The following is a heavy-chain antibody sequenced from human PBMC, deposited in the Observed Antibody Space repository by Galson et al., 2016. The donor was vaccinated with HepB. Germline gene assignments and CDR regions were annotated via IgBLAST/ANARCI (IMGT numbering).Heavy chain of an antibody. V-gene: IGHV4-4*02. CDR2: IYYSGTT. D-gene: IGHD3-9*01. CDR3: ARSGSDYDNLTGYTNWFDP. Sequence: SETLSLTCAVSGGSISRNNWWSWVRQPPGKRLEWIGYIYYSGTTNYNPSLKGRVTMSVDTSKNQFSLKLSSVTAADTAVYYFARSGSDYDNLTGYTNWFDPWGQGTLVTVSS. J-gene: IGHJ5*02. CDR1: GGSISRNNW.